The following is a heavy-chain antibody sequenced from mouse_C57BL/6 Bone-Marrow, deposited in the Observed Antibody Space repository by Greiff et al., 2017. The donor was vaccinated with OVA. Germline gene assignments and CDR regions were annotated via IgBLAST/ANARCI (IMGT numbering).Heavy chain of an antibody. CDR2: FYPGSGNT. CDR1: GYTFTAYH. J-gene: IGHJ4*01. CDR3: ASTGAYYDYDNAMDY. D-gene: IGHD2-4*01. Sequence: VQLQQSGAELVRPGASVKLSCKASGYTFTAYHINWVKQRPGQGLEWIARFYPGSGNTYYNEKFKGKATLTAEKSSSTAYKQLSSLTSEDSAVYFCASTGAYYDYDNAMDYWGQGTSVTVSS. V-gene: IGHV1-76*01.